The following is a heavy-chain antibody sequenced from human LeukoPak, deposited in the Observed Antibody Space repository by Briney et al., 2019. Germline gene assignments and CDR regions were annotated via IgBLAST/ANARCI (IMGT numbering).Heavy chain of an antibody. D-gene: IGHD1-1*01. CDR1: GYTFTIYD. CDR2: MNPNSGNT. V-gene: IGHV1-8*01. J-gene: IGHJ6*03. Sequence: ASVKLSCKSSGYTFTIYDINWVRQATGQGLEWMRWMNPNSGNTGYAQEYQGRVTMTRNTSISTAYMELSSMRSEDTAVYYCARGGVERRRNVKYYYYYMDVWGKGTTVTVSS. CDR3: ARGGVERRRNVKYYYYYMDV.